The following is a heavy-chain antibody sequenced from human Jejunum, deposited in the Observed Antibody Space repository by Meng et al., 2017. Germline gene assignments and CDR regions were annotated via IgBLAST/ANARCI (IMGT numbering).Heavy chain of an antibody. J-gene: IGHJ4*02. V-gene: IGHV4-31*03. D-gene: IGHD6-13*01. Sequence: HLQESGPGLVKPSQTLSLTCTVSGGSFGSGGYYWSWIRQHPERGLEWIGYVYYSGSTYYNPSLKSRVAISVDTSKNQFSLKLSSVTAADTAVYYCASSIAAAVGYYFDYWGQGTLVTVSS. CDR2: VYYSGST. CDR3: ASSIAAAVGYYFDY. CDR1: GGSFGSGGYY.